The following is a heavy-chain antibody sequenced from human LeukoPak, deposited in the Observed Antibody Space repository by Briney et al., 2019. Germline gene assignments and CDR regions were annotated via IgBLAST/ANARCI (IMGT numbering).Heavy chain of an antibody. V-gene: IGHV1-69*04. CDR3: SRARSRSTLGGIRHSFDI. Sequence: SVTVSFTASGDTSGIYAMNWVRHAPGPGLEWVARIVTLLGITTHSQQLHDRVTVNADASTNKVYMQLSSLRPADTAAEYCSRARSRSTLGGIRHSFDIWGQGTLVTVPS. CDR1: GDTSGIYA. J-gene: IGHJ3*02. D-gene: IGHD3-16*01. CDR2: IVTLLGIT.